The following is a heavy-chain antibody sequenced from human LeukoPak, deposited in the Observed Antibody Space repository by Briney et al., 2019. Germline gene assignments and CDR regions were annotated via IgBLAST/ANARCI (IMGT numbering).Heavy chain of an antibody. D-gene: IGHD3-9*01. J-gene: IGHJ4*02. Sequence: GGSLRLSCAASGFTFSSYSMNWVRQAPGKGLEWVSSISSSSSYIYYADSVKGRFTISRDNAKNSLYLQMNSLRAEDTAVYYCARSDILTGYYVFWGQGTLVTVSS. CDR1: GFTFSSYS. V-gene: IGHV3-21*01. CDR3: ARSDILTGYYVF. CDR2: ISSSSSYI.